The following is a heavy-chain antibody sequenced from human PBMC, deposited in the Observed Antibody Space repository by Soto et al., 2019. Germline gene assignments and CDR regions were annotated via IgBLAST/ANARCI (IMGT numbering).Heavy chain of an antibody. CDR3: AGEGQAPYYYYGMDV. CDR1: GYTFTNYG. J-gene: IGHJ6*02. V-gene: IGHV1-18*01. CDR2: ISGYNGNT. Sequence: QVQVVQSGDEVKKPGASVKVSCKASGYTFTNYGFSWVRQAPGQGLEWMGWISGYNGNTKYAEKFQGRVTMTTDTSTSTAHMELRSLRSDDTAAYYCAGEGQAPYYYYGMDVWGQGTAVTVSS.